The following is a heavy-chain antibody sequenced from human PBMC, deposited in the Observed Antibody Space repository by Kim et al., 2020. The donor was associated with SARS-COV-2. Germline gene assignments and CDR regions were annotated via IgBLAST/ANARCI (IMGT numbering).Heavy chain of an antibody. J-gene: IGHJ6*02. CDR2: IRGVTAAT. V-gene: IGHV3-23*01. Sequence: GGSLRLSCAASELTLSSYVMNWVRQAPRKGLEWVSTIRGVTAATFYADSVKGRFTISRDNSQNMVYLQMNSLRAEDTAIYYCAKRLASSALDVWGQGTTVTVSS. CDR1: ELTLSSYV. D-gene: IGHD6-6*01. CDR3: AKRLASSALDV.